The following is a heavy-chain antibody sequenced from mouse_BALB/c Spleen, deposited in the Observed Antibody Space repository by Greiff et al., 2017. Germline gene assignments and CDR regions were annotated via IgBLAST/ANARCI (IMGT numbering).Heavy chain of an antibody. D-gene: IGHD2-14*01. V-gene: IGHV5-6-4*01. J-gene: IGHJ3*01. CDR1: GFTFSSYT. CDR3: TRDQVYRYGFAY. CDR2: ISSGGSYT. Sequence: EVNLVESGGGLVKPGGSLKLSCAASGFTFSSYTMSWVRQTPEKRLEWVATISSGGSYTYYPDSVKGRFTISRDNAKNTLYLQMSSLKSEDTAMYYCTRDQVYRYGFAYWGQGALVTVSA.